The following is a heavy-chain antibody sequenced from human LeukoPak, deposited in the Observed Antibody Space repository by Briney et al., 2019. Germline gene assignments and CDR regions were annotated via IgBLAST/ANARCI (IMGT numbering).Heavy chain of an antibody. Sequence: ASVKVSCKASGYTFSTSGMHWVRQAPGQRLEWMGWINAGNGNTIYSQKFQGRVTITRDTSASTAYMELSSLRSEDTAVYYCARGPPNYYDSSGLYGWFDPWGQGTLLTVSS. CDR1: GYTFSTSG. CDR3: ARGPPNYYDSSGLYGWFDP. CDR2: INAGNGNT. V-gene: IGHV1-3*01. J-gene: IGHJ5*02. D-gene: IGHD3-22*01.